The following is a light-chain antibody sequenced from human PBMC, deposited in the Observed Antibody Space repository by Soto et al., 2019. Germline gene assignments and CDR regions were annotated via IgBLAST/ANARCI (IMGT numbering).Light chain of an antibody. V-gene: IGLV2-8*01. Sequence: QSALTQPPSASGSPGQSVTISCTGTSSDIGGYNYVSWYQQHPGKVPKLMVYEVNKRPSGVPDRFSGSKSGNTASLPVAGLQAEDDGDYYSTSYAGANHVFGTGTKVTVL. J-gene: IGLJ1*01. CDR2: EVN. CDR3: TSYAGANHV. CDR1: SSDIGGYNY.